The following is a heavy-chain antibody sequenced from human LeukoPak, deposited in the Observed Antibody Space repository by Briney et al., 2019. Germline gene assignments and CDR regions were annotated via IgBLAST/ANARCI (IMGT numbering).Heavy chain of an antibody. D-gene: IGHD3-10*01. V-gene: IGHV3-48*02. CDR3: AREGGSVSYFED. J-gene: IGHJ4*02. Sequence: GGALRLSCAASGFIFSSSSMNWVRQAPGKGREWISYIRSSSSTTYYADSVRGRFTISRDNAKNSLYLQMNSLRDEDTAVYYCAREGGSVSYFEDWGQGTLVTVSS. CDR2: IRSSSSTT. CDR1: GFIFSSSS.